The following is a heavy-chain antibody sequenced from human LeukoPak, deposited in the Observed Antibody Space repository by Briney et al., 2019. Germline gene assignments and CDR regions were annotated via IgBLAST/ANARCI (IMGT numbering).Heavy chain of an antibody. Sequence: GRSLRLSCAASGFTFSSHAMHWVRQAPGKGLEWVAVISYDGNNEYYADSVKGRFTISRDNSKNTLYLQMNSLRAEDTALYYCARGEYSSSWYLDFWGQGTLVTVSS. D-gene: IGHD6-13*01. CDR1: GFTFSSHA. CDR3: ARGEYSSSWYLDF. J-gene: IGHJ4*02. CDR2: ISYDGNNE. V-gene: IGHV3-30-3*01.